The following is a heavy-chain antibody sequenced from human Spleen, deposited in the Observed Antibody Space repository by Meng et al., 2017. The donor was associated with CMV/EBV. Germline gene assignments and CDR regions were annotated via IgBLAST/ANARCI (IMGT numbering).Heavy chain of an antibody. CDR3: AREKRYTSGWFRGQDNYYVMDV. J-gene: IGHJ6*02. Sequence: ASVKVSCKASGYTFTAYYIHWVRQAPGQGLEWVAWINPNDGVTNFIEKFQGRVTMIREKSISTVYMELRRLRSDDTAVFYCAREKRYTSGWFRGQDNYYVMDVWGQGTTVTVSS. V-gene: IGHV1-2*02. CDR2: INPNDGVT. CDR1: GYTFTAYY. D-gene: IGHD6-19*01.